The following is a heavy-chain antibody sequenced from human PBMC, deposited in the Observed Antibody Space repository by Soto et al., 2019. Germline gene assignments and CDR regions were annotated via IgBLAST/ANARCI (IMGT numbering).Heavy chain of an antibody. CDR2: ISTYNGNT. V-gene: IGHV1-18*01. CDR1: GYTFTNFG. J-gene: IGHJ4*02. Sequence: QVQLVQSGAEVKKPGASVKVSCKTSGYTFTNFGISWVRQAPGRGLEWMGWISTYNGNTNYAQKFQGSVTMTTDTATRTAYMELRSLRSDDTAVYYSARGGPPIDCWGQGTLVTVSS. D-gene: IGHD3-16*01. CDR3: ARGGPPIDC.